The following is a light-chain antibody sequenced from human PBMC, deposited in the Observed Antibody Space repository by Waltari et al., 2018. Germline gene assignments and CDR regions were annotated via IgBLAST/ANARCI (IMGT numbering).Light chain of an antibody. CDR2: DVS. CDR3: SSYTRSSIWV. CDR1: SPDSAYYHF. Sequence: QSALTQPASVSGSPGTSVTISCTGTSPDSAYYHFFSWYQQHPGKAPKLIIYDVSDRPSGVSNRFSGSKSGNTASLTISGLQAEDEADYYCSSYTRSSIWVFGGGTKLAVL. V-gene: IGLV2-14*03. J-gene: IGLJ3*02.